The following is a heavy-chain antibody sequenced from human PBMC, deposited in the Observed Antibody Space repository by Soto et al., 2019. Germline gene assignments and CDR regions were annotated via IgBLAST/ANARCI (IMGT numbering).Heavy chain of an antibody. Sequence: VGSLRLSCAASGFPFISYSMSWVRQAPGKGLEWVSYISNSGTIIHDADSVKGRFTISRDNAKNSLSLQMNSLRDEDTAVYYCVRVFASNTFDVWGQGTVVTVSS. CDR1: GFPFISYS. J-gene: IGHJ3*01. CDR3: VRVFASNTFDV. CDR2: ISNSGTII. D-gene: IGHD3-3*01. V-gene: IGHV3-48*02.